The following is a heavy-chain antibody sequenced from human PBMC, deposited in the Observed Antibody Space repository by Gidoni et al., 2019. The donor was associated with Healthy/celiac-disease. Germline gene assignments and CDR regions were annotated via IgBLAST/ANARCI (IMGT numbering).Heavy chain of an antibody. J-gene: IGHJ6*02. V-gene: IGHV4-31*03. CDR3: ARDPHYGGKDYYYYGMDV. D-gene: IGHD4-17*01. Sequence: QVQLQESGPGLVKPSQTLSLPCTLPGGSPSSGGAYWSCIPQHPGKGLEWIGYIYDSGSTYYNPSLKSRVTISVDTSKNQFSLKLSSVTAADTALYYCARDPHYGGKDYYYYGMDVWGQGTTVTVCS. CDR2: IYDSGST. CDR1: GGSPSSGGAY.